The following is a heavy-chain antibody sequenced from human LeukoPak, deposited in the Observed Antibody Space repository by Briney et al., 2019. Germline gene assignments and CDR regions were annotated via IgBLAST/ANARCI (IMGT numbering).Heavy chain of an antibody. J-gene: IGHJ4*02. CDR3: AKGPRAGAGY. Sequence: GASLRLSCAASGFTFSSYAMSWVRQAPGKGLEWVSAISSSGSTYYADSVKGRFTISRDNSKNTLYLQMNSLRAEDTAVYYCAKGPRAGAGYWGQGTLVTVSS. CDR1: GFTFSSYA. CDR2: ISSSGST. V-gene: IGHV3-23*01.